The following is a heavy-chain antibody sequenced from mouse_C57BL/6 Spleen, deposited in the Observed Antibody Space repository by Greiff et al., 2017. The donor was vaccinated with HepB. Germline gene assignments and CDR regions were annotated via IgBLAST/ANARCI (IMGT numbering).Heavy chain of an antibody. CDR1: GYTFTSYW. Sequence: QVQLQQPGAELVRPGSSVKLSCKASGYTFTSYWMDWVKQRPGQGLEWIGNIYPSDSETHYNQKFKDKATLTVDKSSSTAYMQLSSLTSEDSAVYYCARAHYYGSRGYFDYWGQGTTLTVSS. CDR3: ARAHYYGSRGYFDY. D-gene: IGHD1-1*01. CDR2: IYPSDSET. J-gene: IGHJ2*01. V-gene: IGHV1-61*01.